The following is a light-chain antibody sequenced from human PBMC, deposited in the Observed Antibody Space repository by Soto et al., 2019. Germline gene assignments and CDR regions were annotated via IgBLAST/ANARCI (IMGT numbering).Light chain of an antibody. CDR1: NIGTKS. CDR2: YDN. Sequence: SYELTQPPSVSVAPGKTARITCGGNNIGTKSVHWYQQKPGQAPVLVIYYDNARPSGIPERFSGSNSGDTATLIISRVEAGDEADYYWQVWDSSSHHVVFGGGTKLTVL. V-gene: IGLV3-21*04. J-gene: IGLJ2*01. CDR3: QVWDSSSHHVV.